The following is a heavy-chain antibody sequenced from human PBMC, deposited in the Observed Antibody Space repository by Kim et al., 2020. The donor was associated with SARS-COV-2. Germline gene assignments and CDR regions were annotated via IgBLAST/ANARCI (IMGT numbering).Heavy chain of an antibody. CDR2: IYPGDSDT. J-gene: IGHJ3*02. D-gene: IGHD6-13*01. CDR1: GYSFTSYW. Sequence: GASLKISCKGSGYSFTSYWIGWVRQMPGKGLEWMGIIYPGDSDTRYSPSFQGQVTISADKSISTAYLQWSSLKASDTAMYYCARHAIAAAGISLAGDAFDIWGQGTMVTVSS. CDR3: ARHAIAAAGISLAGDAFDI. V-gene: IGHV5-51*01.